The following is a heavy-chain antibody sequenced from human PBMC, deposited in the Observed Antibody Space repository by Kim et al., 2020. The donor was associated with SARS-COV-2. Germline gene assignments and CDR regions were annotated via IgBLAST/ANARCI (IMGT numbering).Heavy chain of an antibody. J-gene: IGHJ4*02. V-gene: IGHV3-23*01. CDR2: ISGSGGST. D-gene: IGHD1-26*01. CDR3: ARLKGELQTYDY. CDR1: GFTFSSYA. Sequence: GGSLRLSCAASGFTFSSYAISWVRQAPGKGLEWVSAISGSGGSTYYADSVKGRFTISRDNSKNTLYLQMNSLRAEDTAVYYCARLKGELQTYDYWGQGTLVTVSS.